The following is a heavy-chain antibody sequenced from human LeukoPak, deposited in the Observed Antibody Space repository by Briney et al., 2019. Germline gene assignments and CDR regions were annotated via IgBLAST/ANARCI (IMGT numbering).Heavy chain of an antibody. D-gene: IGHD3-10*01. CDR2: IRNKANSYTT. Sequence: PGGSLRLSRAASGFRKLVRMAPEKGLEWVGRIRNKANSYTTEYAASVKGRFTISRDDSKNSLYLQVNSLKTEDTAVYYCVAMLRGVGYWGQGTLVTVSS. CDR1: GF. J-gene: IGHJ4*02. CDR3: VAMLRGVGY. V-gene: IGHV3-72*01.